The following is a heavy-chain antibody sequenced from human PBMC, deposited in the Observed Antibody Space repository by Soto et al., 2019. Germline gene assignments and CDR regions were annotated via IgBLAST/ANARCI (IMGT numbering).Heavy chain of an antibody. Sequence: QVQLVESGGGVVQPGRSLRLSCAASGFTFSSYGMHWVRQAPGKGLEWVAVISYDGSNKYYADSVKGRFTISRDNCKNTLYVQMISRRVADTAVYYCGKECSIGVARTCFDYWGQGSLVTVPS. CDR3: GKECSIGVARTCFDY. CDR1: GFTFSSYG. J-gene: IGHJ4*02. D-gene: IGHD6-13*01. V-gene: IGHV3-30*18. CDR2: ISYDGSNK.